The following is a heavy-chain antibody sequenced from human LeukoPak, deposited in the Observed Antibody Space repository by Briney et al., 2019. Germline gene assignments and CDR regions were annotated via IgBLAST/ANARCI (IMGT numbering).Heavy chain of an antibody. D-gene: IGHD3-22*01. CDR1: GGTFSSYA. Sequence: SVKVSCKASGGTFSSYAISWVRQAPGQGLEWMGGIIPIFGTANYAQKFQGRVTITADESTSTAYMELSSLRSEDTAVYYRARALLNYYDSSGYQYWGQGTLVTVSS. V-gene: IGHV1-69*13. CDR2: IIPIFGTA. J-gene: IGHJ4*02. CDR3: ARALLNYYDSSGYQY.